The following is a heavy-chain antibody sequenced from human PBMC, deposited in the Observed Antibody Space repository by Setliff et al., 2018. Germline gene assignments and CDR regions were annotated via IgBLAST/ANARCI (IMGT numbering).Heavy chain of an antibody. J-gene: IGHJ4*02. V-gene: IGHV1-18*01. Sequence: GASVKVSCKASGDTFSTYALSWVRQAPGQGLEWMGWINNYSFKTTYPQKFLDRVTVTTDTSATTAYMELKNLRSDDTAVYYCARINFYVSSGYYYAPDFWGQGTLVTVSS. CDR3: ARINFYVSSGYYYAPDF. D-gene: IGHD3-22*01. CDR2: INNYSFKT. CDR1: GDTFSTYA.